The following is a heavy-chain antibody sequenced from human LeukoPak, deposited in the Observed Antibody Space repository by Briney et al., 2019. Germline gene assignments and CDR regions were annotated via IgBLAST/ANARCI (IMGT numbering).Heavy chain of an antibody. J-gene: IGHJ4*02. Sequence: GGTLRLSCAASGFTFSSYDMHWVRQATGKGLEWVSAITTRGDTYYSGSVKGRFTISRENAKNSLYLQMNSLRAGDTAVYYCARGLYSSGWYVPELDYWGQGTLVAVPS. CDR1: GFTFSSYD. CDR3: ARGLYSSGWYVPELDY. V-gene: IGHV3-13*04. D-gene: IGHD6-19*01. CDR2: ITTRGDT.